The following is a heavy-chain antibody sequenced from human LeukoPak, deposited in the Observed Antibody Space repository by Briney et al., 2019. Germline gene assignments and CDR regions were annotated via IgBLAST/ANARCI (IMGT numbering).Heavy chain of an antibody. V-gene: IGHV4-39*01. CDR1: GGSISSSHYY. D-gene: IGHD3-3*01. J-gene: IGHJ6*03. Sequence: SETLSLTCTVSGGSISSSHYYWGWIRQPPGKGLEWIGTIYYSGTTYYNPSLESRVTISEDTSKNQFSLTLRSVTAADTAVYYCARQISDYYYYYIDVWGKGATVTVSS. CDR2: IYYSGTT. CDR3: ARQISDYYYYYIDV.